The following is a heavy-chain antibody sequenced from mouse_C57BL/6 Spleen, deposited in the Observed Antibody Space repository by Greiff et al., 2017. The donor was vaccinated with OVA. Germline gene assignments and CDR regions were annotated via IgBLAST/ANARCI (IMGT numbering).Heavy chain of an antibody. CDR3: ARYMAGKGGYYFDY. CDR2: IRNKANGYTT. J-gene: IGHJ2*01. V-gene: IGHV7-3*01. CDR1: GFTFTDYY. D-gene: IGHD4-1*01. Sequence: EVHLVESGGGLVQPGGSLSLSCAASGFTFTDYYMSWVRQPPGKALEWLGFIRNKANGYTTEYSASVKGRFTISRYNSQSILYLQMNALRAEDSATYYCARYMAGKGGYYFDYWGQGTTLTVSS.